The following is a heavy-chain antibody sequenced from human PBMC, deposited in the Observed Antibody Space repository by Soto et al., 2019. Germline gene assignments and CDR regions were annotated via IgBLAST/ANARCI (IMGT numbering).Heavy chain of an antibody. J-gene: IGHJ5*02. D-gene: IGHD3-10*01. CDR3: ARGGGSILAPLP. CDR1: RGTFNSYA. V-gene: IGHV1-69*06. Sequence: SVKVSCKVSRGTFNSYAISWVRQAPGQGLEWMGGIIPVFGTASYAQKFQGRVTITADKSTSTAYMDLSNHRSDDTTVHECARGGGSILAPLPWGPGTLDTVSS. CDR2: IIPVFGTA.